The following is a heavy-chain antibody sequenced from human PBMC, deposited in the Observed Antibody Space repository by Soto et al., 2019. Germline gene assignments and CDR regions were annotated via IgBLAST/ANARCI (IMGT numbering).Heavy chain of an antibody. J-gene: IGHJ6*02. CDR1: GGTFSSYA. CDR3: AKELYYYYGMDV. V-gene: IGHV1-69*06. Sequence: SVKVSCKASGGTFSSYAISWVRQAPGQGLEWMGGIIPIFGTANYAQKFQGRVTITADKSTSTAYMELSSLRSEDTAVYYCAKELYYYYGMDVWGQGTTVTVSS. CDR2: IIPIFGTA.